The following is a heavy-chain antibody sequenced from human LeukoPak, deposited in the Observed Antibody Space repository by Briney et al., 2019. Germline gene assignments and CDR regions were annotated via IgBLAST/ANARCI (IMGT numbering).Heavy chain of an antibody. D-gene: IGHD6-19*01. CDR2: ISSSGSTT. CDR1: GFTFSNYE. Sequence: GGSLRLSCAASGFTFSNYEMNWVRQAPGKGLEWVSYISSSGSTTYYADSVKGRFTISRDNAKNSLYLQMNSLRAEDTAVYYCARDSPAIAVALDYWGQGTLVTVSS. CDR3: ARDSPAIAVALDY. V-gene: IGHV3-48*03. J-gene: IGHJ4*02.